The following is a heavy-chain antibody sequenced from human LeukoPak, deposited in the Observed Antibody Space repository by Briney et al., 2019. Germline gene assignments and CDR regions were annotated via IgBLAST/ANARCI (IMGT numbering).Heavy chain of an antibody. V-gene: IGHV1-69*05. CDR1: GGTFSSYA. Sequence: SVKVSCKASGGTFSSYAISWVRQAPGQGLEWMGRIIPIFGTANYAQKFQGRVTITTDESTSTAYMELSSLRSEDTAVYYCARTTGSNYDFWSGYNFDYWGQGTLVTVSS. J-gene: IGHJ4*02. CDR2: IIPIFGTA. D-gene: IGHD3-3*01. CDR3: ARTTGSNYDFWSGYNFDY.